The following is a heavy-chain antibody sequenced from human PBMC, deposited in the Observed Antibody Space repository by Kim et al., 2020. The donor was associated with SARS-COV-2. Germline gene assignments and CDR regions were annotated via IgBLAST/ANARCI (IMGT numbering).Heavy chain of an antibody. CDR2: INHSGST. J-gene: IGHJ4*02. CDR1: GGSFSGYY. CDR3: ARVRGGSTGDY. Sequence: SETLSLTCAVYGGSFSGYYWSWIRQPPGKGLEWIGEINHSGSTNYNPSLKSRVTISVDTSKNQFSLKLSSVTAADTAVYYCARVRGGSTGDYWGQGTLVTVSS. V-gene: IGHV4-34*01. D-gene: IGHD2-15*01.